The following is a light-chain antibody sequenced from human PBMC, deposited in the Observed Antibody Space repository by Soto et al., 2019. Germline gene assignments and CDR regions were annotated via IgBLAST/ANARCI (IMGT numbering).Light chain of an antibody. J-gene: IGKJ2*01. CDR3: QQYGRSLPT. Sequence: ENVLTQSPDILSLSPGERVTLSCRASQSISNNYLAWYQQKPGQAPRVLIYGASSRATGIPDRFSGSGSGTDFTLTISRLQPEDFALYYWQQYGRSLPTFGRGTKLEIK. CDR1: QSISNNY. V-gene: IGKV3-20*01. CDR2: GAS.